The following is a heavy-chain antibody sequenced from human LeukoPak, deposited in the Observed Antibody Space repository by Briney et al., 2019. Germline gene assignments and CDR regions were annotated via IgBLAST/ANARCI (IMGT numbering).Heavy chain of an antibody. J-gene: IGHJ2*01. CDR1: GFTFDDYA. Sequence: GRSLRLSCAASGFTFDDYAMHWVRQAPGKGLEWVSGISWNSGSIGYADSVKGRFTVSRDNAKNSLYLQMNSLRAEDTALYYCAKGISTIVVAPFDLWAVAPWSLSPQ. V-gene: IGHV3-9*01. D-gene: IGHD3-22*01. CDR2: ISWNSGSI. CDR3: AKGISTIVVAPFDL.